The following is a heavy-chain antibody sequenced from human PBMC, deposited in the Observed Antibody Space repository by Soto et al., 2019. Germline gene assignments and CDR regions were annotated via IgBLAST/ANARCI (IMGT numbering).Heavy chain of an antibody. Sequence: EVQLLESGGGLVQPGGSLRLSCAASGFTFSSYAMSWVRQAPGKGLEWVSAISGSGGSTYYADSVKGRFTISRDNSKHTLYLQMSSLRAEDTAVYYCAKEYYYDIYTPPPRDYWGQGTLVTVSS. J-gene: IGHJ4*02. V-gene: IGHV3-23*01. CDR3: AKEYYYDIYTPPPRDY. D-gene: IGHD3-22*01. CDR1: GFTFSSYA. CDR2: ISGSGGST.